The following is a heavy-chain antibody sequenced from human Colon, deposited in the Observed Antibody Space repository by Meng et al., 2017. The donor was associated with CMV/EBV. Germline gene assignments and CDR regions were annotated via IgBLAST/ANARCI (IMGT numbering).Heavy chain of an antibody. V-gene: IGHV3-21*01. CDR2: INSYSNYI. CDR1: GLNFATYT. D-gene: IGHD4-11*01. CDR3: VREVRRSWFDP. Sequence: GGSLRLSCAVSGLNFATYTMNWVRQAPGEELEWVSSINSYSNYIGYADSVKGRFTISRDNAKSTLYLKMNNLGAEDTAVYYCVREVRRSWFDPWGQGTLVTVSS. J-gene: IGHJ5*02.